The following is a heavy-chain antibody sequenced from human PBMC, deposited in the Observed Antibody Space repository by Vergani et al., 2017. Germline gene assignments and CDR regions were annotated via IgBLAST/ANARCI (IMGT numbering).Heavy chain of an antibody. Sequence: QAQLQEWGAGLLKTSETLSLTCGVSGGSFSDYYWSWIRQAPGMGLEWIGEVNHGGSTNYTPSLKSRVSISVDTSNNQFSLHLTSVTAADSALSFFASIARAPTRRNPPPDYWGQGILVTVSS. V-gene: IGHV4-34*01. J-gene: IGHJ4*02. D-gene: IGHD3-16*02. CDR2: VNHGGST. CDR1: GGSFSDYY. CDR3: ASIARAPTRRNPPPDY.